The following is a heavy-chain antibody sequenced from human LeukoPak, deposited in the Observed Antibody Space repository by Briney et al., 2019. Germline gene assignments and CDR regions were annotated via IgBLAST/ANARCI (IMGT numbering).Heavy chain of an antibody. CDR1: GFTFSSYW. CDR3: ARDDTVTTRVGFID. J-gene: IGHJ4*02. CDR2: IKQVGSEK. Sequence: GGSLRLSCAASGFTFSSYWRSWVRQAPGKGLEWVANIKQVGSEKYYVDSVKGRFTISRDNAKNSLYLQMNSLRAEDTAVYYCARDDTVTTRVGFIDWGQGTLVTVSS. V-gene: IGHV3-7*01. D-gene: IGHD4-17*01.